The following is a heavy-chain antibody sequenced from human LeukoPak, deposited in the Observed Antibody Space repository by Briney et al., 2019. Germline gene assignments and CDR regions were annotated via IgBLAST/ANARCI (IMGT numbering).Heavy chain of an antibody. J-gene: IGHJ6*02. CDR3: ARAGPTVTAYYYNGLDV. D-gene: IGHD4-17*01. Sequence: ASVKVSCKASGYTFTGNYIHWVRQAPGQGLEWMGWMNPNTGDTNYAQNFQGRVTLTRDTSISTAHMEVGRVRSDDTAVYFCARAGPTVTAYYYNGLDVWGQGTTVTVSS. V-gene: IGHV1-2*02. CDR2: MNPNTGDT. CDR1: GYTFTGNY.